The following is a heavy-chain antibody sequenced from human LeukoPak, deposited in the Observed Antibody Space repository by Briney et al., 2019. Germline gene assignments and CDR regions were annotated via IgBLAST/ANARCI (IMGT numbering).Heavy chain of an antibody. Sequence: GRSLRPSCAASGFTFSSYAMHWVRQAPGKGLGWVALISYDGSNKYYADSVKGRFTISRDNSKNTLYLQMNSLRAEDTALYYCAREWTYSSGWSASGYWGQGTVVTVSS. D-gene: IGHD6-19*01. J-gene: IGHJ4*02. CDR2: ISYDGSNK. CDR1: GFTFSSYA. V-gene: IGHV3-30-3*01. CDR3: AREWTYSSGWSASGY.